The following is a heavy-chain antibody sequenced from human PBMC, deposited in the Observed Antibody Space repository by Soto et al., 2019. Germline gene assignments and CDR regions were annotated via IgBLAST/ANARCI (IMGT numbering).Heavy chain of an antibody. CDR1: GFTFSSYA. J-gene: IGHJ4*02. Sequence: QVQLVESGGGVVQPGRSLRLSCAASGFTFSSYAMHWVRQAPGKGLEWVAVISYDGSNKYYAESVKGRFTISRDNSKNTLYLQMNSLRAEDTAVYYCARGGGIVATIPDYWGQGPLVTVSS. V-gene: IGHV3-30-3*01. CDR2: ISYDGSNK. D-gene: IGHD5-12*01. CDR3: ARGGGIVATIPDY.